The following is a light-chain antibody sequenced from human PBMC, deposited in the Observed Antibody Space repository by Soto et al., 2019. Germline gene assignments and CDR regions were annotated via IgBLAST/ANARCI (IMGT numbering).Light chain of an antibody. CDR3: SLYTSENTYV. J-gene: IGLJ1*01. CDR1: SSDVGGSTY. Sequence: QSALTQPASVSGSPGQSITLSCTGTSSDVGGSTYVSWYQQHPGKVPKLMIYDVTKRPSGVSIRFSGSKSGNTASLAISGLQAADEADYYCSLYTSENTYVFGTGTKLTVL. CDR2: DVT. V-gene: IGLV2-14*03.